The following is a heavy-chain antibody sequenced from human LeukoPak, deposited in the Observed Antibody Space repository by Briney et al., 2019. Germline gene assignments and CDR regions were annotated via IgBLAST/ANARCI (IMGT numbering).Heavy chain of an antibody. Sequence: SETLSFTCSVSGGSIDSRIYFWGWIRQFPGKGLEWIGNIHYNESTYYNPSLQNRVTMSVDTSNNRFSLSLTSVTAADTAIYYYVQHCPYPPCNWLNPWGQGTLVTVSS. CDR1: GGSIDSRIYF. J-gene: IGHJ5*02. CDR2: IHYNEST. CDR3: VQHCPYPPCNWLNP. V-gene: IGHV4-39*02. D-gene: IGHD2-15*01.